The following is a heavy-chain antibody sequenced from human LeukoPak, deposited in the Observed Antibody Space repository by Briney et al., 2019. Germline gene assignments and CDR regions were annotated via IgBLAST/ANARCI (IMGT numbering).Heavy chain of an antibody. CDR2: FYTCGST. J-gene: IGHJ4*02. D-gene: IGHD1-1*01. CDR3: ARDRYGGIIDY. Sequence: PSETLSLTCTVSGGSISSYYWSWIRQPAGKGLEWIGRFYTCGSTNYNPSLKSRVTMSVDTSKNQFSLKLTSVTAADTAMYYCARDRYGGIIDYWGQGTLVTVSS. CDR1: GGSISSYY. V-gene: IGHV4-4*07.